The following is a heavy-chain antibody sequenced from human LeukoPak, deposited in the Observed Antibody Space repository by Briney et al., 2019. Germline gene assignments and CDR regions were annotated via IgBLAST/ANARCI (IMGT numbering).Heavy chain of an antibody. Sequence: GGSLRLSCAASRFTFRSYKLNWVPQAPGKGLEWVSYISDVGTTQHYADSVKGRFIISRDNAKNSLYLQMNSLTTEDTAVYYCAGDRWKVTAYDDALDIWGQGTMVIVSS. CDR2: ISDVGTTQ. CDR1: RFTFRSYK. V-gene: IGHV3-48*03. CDR3: AGDRWKVTAYDDALDI. J-gene: IGHJ3*02. D-gene: IGHD2-21*02.